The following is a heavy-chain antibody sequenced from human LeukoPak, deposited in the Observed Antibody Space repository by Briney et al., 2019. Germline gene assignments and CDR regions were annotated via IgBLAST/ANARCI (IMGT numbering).Heavy chain of an antibody. CDR2: IFYSGNT. D-gene: IGHD2-21*01. V-gene: IGHV4-39*01. J-gene: IGHJ4*02. CDR3: ATLWGPLAYCGANCFAREGY. Sequence: SETLSLTCTVSGGPISSSGFYWGWIRQPPGKGLEWIGSIFYSGNTYYNPSLRSRVTISVDTSKNQFSLRLTSVTAADTAVFYCATLWGPLAYCGANCFAREGYWGQGTLVIVSS. CDR1: GGPISSSGFY.